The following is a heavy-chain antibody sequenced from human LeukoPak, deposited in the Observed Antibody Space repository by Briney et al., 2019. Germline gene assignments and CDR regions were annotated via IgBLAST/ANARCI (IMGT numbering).Heavy chain of an antibody. CDR2: IYYSGST. J-gene: IGHJ5*02. Sequence: PGGSLRLSCAASGFTFSSYAMSWIRQPPGKGLEWIGYIYYSGSTNYNPSLKSRVTISVDTSKNQFSLKLSSVTAADTAVYYCARGPYGSGSPTHWFDPWGQGTLVTVSS. CDR1: GFTFSSYA. D-gene: IGHD3-10*01. V-gene: IGHV4-59*01. CDR3: ARGPYGSGSPTHWFDP.